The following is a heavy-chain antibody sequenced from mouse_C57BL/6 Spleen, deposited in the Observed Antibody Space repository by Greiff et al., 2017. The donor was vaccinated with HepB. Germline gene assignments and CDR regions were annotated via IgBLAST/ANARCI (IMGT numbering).Heavy chain of an antibody. CDR2: IWSGGST. CDR3: AKNSYSNDWYFDV. V-gene: IGHV2-4*01. Sequence: VMLVASGPGLVQPSQSLSITCTVSGFSLTSYGVHWVRQPPGKGLEWLGVIWSGGSTDYNAAFISRLSISKDNSKSQVFFKMNSLQADDTAIYYCAKNSYSNDWYFDVWGTGTTVTVSS. J-gene: IGHJ1*03. CDR1: GFSLTSYG. D-gene: IGHD2-5*01.